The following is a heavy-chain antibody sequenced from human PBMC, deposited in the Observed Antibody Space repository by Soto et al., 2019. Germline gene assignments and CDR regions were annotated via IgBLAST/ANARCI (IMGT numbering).Heavy chain of an antibody. J-gene: IGHJ3*02. V-gene: IGHV4-4*02. CDR2: IYHSGST. Sequence: QVQLQESGPGLVKPSGTLSLTCAVSSGSISSSNWWSWFRQPPGKGREWIGEIYHSGSTNYNPSLKSRVTISVDKSKNQFSLKLSSVTAADTAVYYCARDRGYSSGWGRHLGAFDIWGQGTMVTVSS. D-gene: IGHD6-19*01. CDR3: ARDRGYSSGWGRHLGAFDI. CDR1: SGSISSSNW.